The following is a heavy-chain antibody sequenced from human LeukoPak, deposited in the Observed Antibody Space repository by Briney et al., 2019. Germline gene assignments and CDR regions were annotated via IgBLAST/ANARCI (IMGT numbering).Heavy chain of an antibody. CDR1: GFTFSNAW. Sequence: GGSLRLSCAASGFTFSNAWMSWVRQAPGKGPEWVGRIKSKTDGGTTDYAAPVKGRFTISRDDSKNTLYLQMNSLKTEDTAVYYCAKDRDIILMGHGMDVWGQGATVTVSS. V-gene: IGHV3-15*01. CDR3: AKDRDIILMGHGMDV. CDR2: IKSKTDGGTT. J-gene: IGHJ6*02. D-gene: IGHD3-10*01.